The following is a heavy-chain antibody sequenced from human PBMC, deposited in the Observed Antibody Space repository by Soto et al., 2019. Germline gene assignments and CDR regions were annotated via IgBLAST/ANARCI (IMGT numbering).Heavy chain of an antibody. CDR3: AREMGSSGWYGWFDP. V-gene: IGHV3-33*01. J-gene: IGHJ5*02. CDR2: IWYDGSNK. Sequence: QVQLVESGGGVVQPGRSLRLSCAASGFTFSSYGMHWVRQAPGKGLEWVAVIWYDGSNKYYADSVKGRFTISRDNSKNTLYLQMNSLRAEDTAVYYCAREMGSSGWYGWFDPWGQGTLVTVSS. CDR1: GFTFSSYG. D-gene: IGHD6-19*01.